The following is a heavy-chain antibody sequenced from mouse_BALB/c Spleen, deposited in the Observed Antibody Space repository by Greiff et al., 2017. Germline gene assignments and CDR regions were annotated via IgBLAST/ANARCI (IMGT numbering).Heavy chain of an antibody. CDR2: ISSGGSYT. D-gene: IGHD1-1*01. J-gene: IGHJ2*01. CDR3: TREGSYYYGSRNYFDY. Sequence: EVKVVESGGGLVKPGGSLKLSCAASGFTFSSYTMSWVRQTPEKRLEWVATISSGGSYTYYPDSVKGRFTISRDNAKNTLYLQMSSLKSEDTAMYYCTREGSYYYGSRNYFDYWGQGTTLTVSS. V-gene: IGHV5-6-4*01. CDR1: GFTFSSYT.